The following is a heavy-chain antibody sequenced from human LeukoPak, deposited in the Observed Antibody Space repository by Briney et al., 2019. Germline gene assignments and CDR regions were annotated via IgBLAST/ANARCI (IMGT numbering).Heavy chain of an antibody. V-gene: IGHV1-2*02. D-gene: IGHD3-10*01. J-gene: IGHJ1*01. CDR3: ASSTLGELSLAEYFQH. CDR2: INPNSGGT. Sequence: ASVKVSCKASGYTFTGYYMHWVRQAPGQGLEWMLWINPNSGGTNYEQKFQGRVTMTRDTSISTAYMELSRLRSDDTAVYYCASSTLGELSLAEYFQHWGQGTLVTVSS. CDR1: GYTFTGYY.